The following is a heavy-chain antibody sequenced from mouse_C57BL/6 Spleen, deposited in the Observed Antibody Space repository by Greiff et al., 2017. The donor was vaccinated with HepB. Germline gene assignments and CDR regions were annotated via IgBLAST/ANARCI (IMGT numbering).Heavy chain of an antibody. CDR3: AREDGSSPFAY. D-gene: IGHD1-1*01. V-gene: IGHV8-12*01. CDR2: IYWDDDK. J-gene: IGHJ3*01. CDR1: GFSLSTSGMG. Sequence: QVTLKVCGPGILQSSQTLSLTCSFSGFSLSTSGMGVSWIRQPSGKGLEWLAHIYWDDDKRYNPSLKSRLTISKDTSRNQVFLKITSGDTADTATYYCAREDGSSPFAYWGQGTLVTVSA.